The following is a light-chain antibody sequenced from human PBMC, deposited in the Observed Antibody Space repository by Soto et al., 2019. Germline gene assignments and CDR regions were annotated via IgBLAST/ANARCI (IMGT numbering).Light chain of an antibody. CDR2: DAS. V-gene: IGKV3-11*01. CDR1: QSFSSY. CDR3: QQRSNWPPVIT. J-gene: IGKJ5*01. Sequence: EIVLTQSPATLSLSPGERATLSCRASQSFSSYFAWYQEKPGQAPRLLIYDASKRATGIPARFSGRGSGTDFTLTIISLEPEDFAVYYCQQRSNWPPVITFRQGTRLEIK.